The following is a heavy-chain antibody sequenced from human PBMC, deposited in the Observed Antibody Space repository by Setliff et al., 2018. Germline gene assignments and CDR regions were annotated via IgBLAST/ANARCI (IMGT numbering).Heavy chain of an antibody. V-gene: IGHV3-74*01. CDR1: GFTLSSYW. J-gene: IGHJ6*03. D-gene: IGHD1-1*01. CDR2: INSDGSST. CDR3: ARGPWKHSAYYYYYYMDV. Sequence: GGSLRLSCAASGFTLSSYWMHWVRQAPGKGLVWVSRINSDGSSTSYADSVKGRFTISRDNAKNTLYLQMNSLRAEDTAVYYCARGPWKHSAYYYYYYMDVWGKGTTVTVS.